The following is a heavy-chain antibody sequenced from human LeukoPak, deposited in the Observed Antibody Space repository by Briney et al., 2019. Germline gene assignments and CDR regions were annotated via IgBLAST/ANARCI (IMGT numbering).Heavy chain of an antibody. CDR3: ARDSLYSSSWYDVY. J-gene: IGHJ4*02. Sequence: PSQTLSLTCTVSGGSISSGSYYWSWIRQPAGKGLEWIGRIYTSGSTNYNPSLKSRVTISVDTSKNQFSLKLSSVTAADTAVYYCARDSLYSSSWYDVYWGQGTLVTVSS. CDR2: IYTSGST. CDR1: GGSISSGSYY. V-gene: IGHV4-61*02. D-gene: IGHD6-13*01.